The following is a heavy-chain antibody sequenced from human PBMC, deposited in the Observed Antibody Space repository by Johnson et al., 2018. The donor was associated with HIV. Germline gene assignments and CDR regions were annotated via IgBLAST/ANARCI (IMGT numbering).Heavy chain of an antibody. CDR1: GFTFSSYD. CDR2: IKQDGSEK. Sequence: VQLVESGGGLVQPGGSLRLSCAASGFTFSSYDMHWVRQATGKGLEWVANIKQDGSEKDYVESVKGRFTISRDNAKNSLYLQMNNLRAEDTAVYYCAKGLLIAAAHDAFDIWGQGTMVTVSS. V-gene: IGHV3-7*05. D-gene: IGHD6-13*01. J-gene: IGHJ3*02. CDR3: AKGLLIAAAHDAFDI.